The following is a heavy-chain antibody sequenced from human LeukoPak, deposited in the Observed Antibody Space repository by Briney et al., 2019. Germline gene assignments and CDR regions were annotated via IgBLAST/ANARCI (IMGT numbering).Heavy chain of an antibody. CDR1: GYTFTSYD. J-gene: IGHJ6*03. Sequence: ASVKVSCKASGYTFTSYDINWVRQATGQGLEWMGWMNPNSGNTGYAQKFQGRVTMTSNTSISTAYMELSSLRSEDTAVYYRARGYSGYQYYYYMDVWGKGTTVTVSS. CDR3: ARGYSGYQYYYYMDV. CDR2: MNPNSGNT. D-gene: IGHD6-13*01. V-gene: IGHV1-8*01.